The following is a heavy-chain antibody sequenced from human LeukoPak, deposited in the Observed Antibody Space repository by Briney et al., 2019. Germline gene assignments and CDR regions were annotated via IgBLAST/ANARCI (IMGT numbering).Heavy chain of an antibody. CDR2: VDPEDGET. CDR3: ATVGAVAGFDY. Sequence: ASVKVSCKASGYTFTDYYMHWVQQAPGKGLEWMGRVDPEDGETIYAEKFQGRVTITADTSTDTAYMELSSLRSEDTAVYYCATVGAVAGFDYWGQGTLVTVSS. V-gene: IGHV1-69-2*01. J-gene: IGHJ4*02. D-gene: IGHD6-19*01. CDR1: GYTFTDYY.